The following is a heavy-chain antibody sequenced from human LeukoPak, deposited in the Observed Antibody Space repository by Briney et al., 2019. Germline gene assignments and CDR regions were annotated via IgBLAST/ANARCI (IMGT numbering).Heavy chain of an antibody. CDR2: INSDGSST. Sequence: GGSLRLSCAASGFTFSSYWMHWVRQAPGKGLVWVSRINSDGSSTSYADSVKGRFTISRDNAKNSLYLQMNSLRAEDTAVYYCARDAPYYDILTGYYNGLGSFDYWGQGTLVTVSS. J-gene: IGHJ4*02. CDR1: GFTFSSYW. CDR3: ARDAPYYDILTGYYNGLGSFDY. V-gene: IGHV3-74*01. D-gene: IGHD3-9*01.